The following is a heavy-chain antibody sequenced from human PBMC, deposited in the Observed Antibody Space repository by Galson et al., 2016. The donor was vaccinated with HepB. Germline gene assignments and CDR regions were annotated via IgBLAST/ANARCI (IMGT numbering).Heavy chain of an antibody. D-gene: IGHD6-25*01. CDR1: DGSISRGNHY. V-gene: IGHV4-61*02. Sequence: TLSLTCTVSDGSISRGNHYWDWIRQPAGKGLEWIGRISASGSADYNPSLESRVTISLHTPKHQFSLELSSVTAADPAVYYCARDQHGVSSAGWGSKGFDSWGQGALVTVSS. CDR2: ISASGSA. CDR3: ARDQHGVSSAGWGSKGFDS. J-gene: IGHJ4*02.